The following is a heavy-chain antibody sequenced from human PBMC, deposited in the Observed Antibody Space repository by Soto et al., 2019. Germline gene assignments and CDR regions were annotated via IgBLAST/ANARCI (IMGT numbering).Heavy chain of an antibody. CDR3: ARTVFRDIVVVVAAIPVRYYGMDV. CDR2: NFPVFGPA. D-gene: IGHD2-15*01. Sequence: SVKVSWKASAATFSSSALSWVRHAPGQRLEGGGDNFPVFGPANYAQKFQGRVTITADESTSTAYMELSSLRSEDTAVYYCARTVFRDIVVVVAAIPVRYYGMDVWGQGTTVTVS. V-gene: IGHV1-69*13. J-gene: IGHJ6*02. CDR1: AATFSSSA.